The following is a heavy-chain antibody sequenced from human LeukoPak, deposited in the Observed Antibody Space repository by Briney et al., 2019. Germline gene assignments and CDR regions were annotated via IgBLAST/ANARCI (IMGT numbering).Heavy chain of an antibody. CDR2: IYSGGST. J-gene: IGHJ4*02. CDR3: ARGTLYSGWSYYFDY. D-gene: IGHD6-19*01. CDR1: GFTVSSNY. Sequence: GGSLRLSCAASGFTVSSNYMSWVRQAPGKGLEWVSVIYSGGSTYYADSVKGRFTISRDNSKNTLYLQMNSLRAADTAMYYCARGTLYSGWSYYFDYWGQGSQVTVSS. V-gene: IGHV3-53*01.